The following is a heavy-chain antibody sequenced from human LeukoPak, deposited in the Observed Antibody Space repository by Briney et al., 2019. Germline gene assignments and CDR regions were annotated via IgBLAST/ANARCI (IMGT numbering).Heavy chain of an antibody. CDR1: GGSISSSY. J-gene: IGHJ5*02. CDR3: ARGGIMITFGGVIALNWFDP. CDR2: IYYSGST. Sequence: SETLSLTCTDSGGSISSSYWSWIRQPPGKGLEWIGYIYYSGSTNYNPSLKSRVTISVDTSKNQFSLKLSSVTAADTAVYYCARGGIMITFGGVIALNWFDPWGQGTLVTVSS. V-gene: IGHV4-59*01. D-gene: IGHD3-16*02.